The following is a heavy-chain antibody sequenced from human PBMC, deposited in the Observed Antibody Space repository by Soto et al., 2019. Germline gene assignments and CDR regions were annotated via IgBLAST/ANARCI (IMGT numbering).Heavy chain of an antibody. CDR3: ARDHWTGRPHPTPTVAYDY. J-gene: IGHJ4*02. Sequence: GGSLRLSCAASGFTFSSYAMHWVRQAPGKGLEWVAVISYDGSNKYYADSVKGRFTISRDNSKNTLYLQMNSLRAEDTAVYYCARDHWTGRPHPTPTVAYDYWGQGTLVTVSS. D-gene: IGHD2-8*02. V-gene: IGHV3-30-3*01. CDR1: GFTFSSYA. CDR2: ISYDGSNK.